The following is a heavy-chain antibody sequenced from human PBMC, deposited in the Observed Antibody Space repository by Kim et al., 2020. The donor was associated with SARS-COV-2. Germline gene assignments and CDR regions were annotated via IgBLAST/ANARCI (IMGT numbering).Heavy chain of an antibody. V-gene: IGHV4-39*01. Sequence: SETLSLTCTVSGGSIDSSTYYWGWIRQPPGKGLEWIGSIYYSGSTYYNPSLRSRVTISVDTSKNQFSLKLTSVTAADTAVYYCARHGGYDLYFHYGMDVWGLGTTVTVSS. CDR2: IYYSGST. J-gene: IGHJ6*02. D-gene: IGHD5-12*01. CDR3: ARHGGYDLYFHYGMDV. CDR1: GGSIDSSTYY.